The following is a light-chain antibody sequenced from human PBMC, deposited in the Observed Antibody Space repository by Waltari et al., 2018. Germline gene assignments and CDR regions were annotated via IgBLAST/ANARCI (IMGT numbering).Light chain of an antibody. CDR3: QASYTTPYS. Sequence: DIQMTQSPSSLSASVGDRVTISCRASQNIDNYLNWYQQKPGKAPKLVIYAASTLQSGVPSRFSGSGSGTNFTLTITSLQAEDFATYFCQASYTTPYSFGQGTKVEIK. CDR1: QNIDNY. J-gene: IGKJ2*03. CDR2: AAS. V-gene: IGKV1-39*01.